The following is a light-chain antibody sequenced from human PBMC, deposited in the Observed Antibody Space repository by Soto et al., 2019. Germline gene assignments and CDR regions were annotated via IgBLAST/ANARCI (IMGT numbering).Light chain of an antibody. Sequence: DIQMTQSPSSLSASVGDRVTITCQASQDISNYLNWYQQKPGKAPKLLIYDAINLETGVPSRFSGSGSGTDFTVTIRSLQPEDIATYYCQRYDNVPLTFGGGTRVEIK. CDR2: DAI. CDR3: QRYDNVPLT. CDR1: QDISNY. V-gene: IGKV1-33*01. J-gene: IGKJ4*01.